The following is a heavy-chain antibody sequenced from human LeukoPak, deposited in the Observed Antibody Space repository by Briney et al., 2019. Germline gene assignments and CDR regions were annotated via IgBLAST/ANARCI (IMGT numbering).Heavy chain of an antibody. CDR2: IYTRGST. CDR3: AREIVVPAAIQGAFDI. D-gene: IGHD2-2*01. V-gene: IGHV4-4*07. J-gene: IGHJ3*02. CDR1: GGSISSYY. Sequence: SETLSLTCTVSGGSISSYYWGWIRQPAGKGLEWIGRIYTRGSTNYNPSLKSRVTMSVDTSKNQFSLNLNSVTAADTAVYYCAREIVVPAAIQGAFDIWGRGTMVTVSS.